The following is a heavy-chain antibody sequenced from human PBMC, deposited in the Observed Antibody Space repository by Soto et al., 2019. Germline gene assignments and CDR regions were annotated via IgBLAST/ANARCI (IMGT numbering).Heavy chain of an antibody. D-gene: IGHD2-2*01. V-gene: IGHV1-46*01. CDR3: ARGDCSSTSCGNYYYYYYMDV. J-gene: IGHJ6*03. CDR1: GYTFTSYG. CDR2: INPSDGNT. Sequence: ASVKVSCKASGYTFTSYGISWVRQAPGQGLEWMGIINPSDGNTSYAQKFQGRVTMTRDTSASTAYMELSSLRSEDTAVYYCARGDCSSTSCGNYYYYYYMDVWGKGTTVIVSS.